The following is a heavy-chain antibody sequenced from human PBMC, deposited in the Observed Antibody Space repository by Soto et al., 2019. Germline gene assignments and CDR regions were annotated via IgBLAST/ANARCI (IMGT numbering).Heavy chain of an antibody. CDR1: GGSLSSYY. V-gene: IGHV4-59*01. Sequence: SETLSLTCTVSGGSLSSYYWSWIRQPPGKGLEWIGYIYYSGSTNYNPSLKSRVTISVDTSKNQFSLKLSSVTAADTAVYYCARGYGAGMDVWAQGTTVTVSS. CDR2: IYYSGST. D-gene: IGHD4-17*01. CDR3: ARGYGAGMDV. J-gene: IGHJ6*02.